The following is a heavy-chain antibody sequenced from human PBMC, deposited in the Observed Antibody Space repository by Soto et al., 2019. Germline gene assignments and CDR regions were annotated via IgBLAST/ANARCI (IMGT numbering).Heavy chain of an antibody. J-gene: IGHJ4*02. CDR3: AHGSGWLFDY. Sequence: QITLKESGPTLVKPTQTLTLTCTFSGFSLTTSAVGVGWIRQPPGKGLEWLALLYWNDDNKYSPSLRNRLTLTKHTSKNQVVLTMTNMDPADTATYYCAHGSGWLFDYWGQGTLVTVSS. D-gene: IGHD6-19*01. CDR2: LYWNDDN. CDR1: GFSLTTSAVG. V-gene: IGHV2-5*01.